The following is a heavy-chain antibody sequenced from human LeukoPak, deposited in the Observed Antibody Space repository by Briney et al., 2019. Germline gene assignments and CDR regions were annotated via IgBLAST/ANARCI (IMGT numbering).Heavy chain of an antibody. CDR3: ARGLIVALSPLMGAGLNWYFDL. D-gene: IGHD6-6*01. CDR2: IYTSGST. Sequence: ASETLSLTCTVSGGSISSGSYYWSWIRQPAGKGLEWIGRIYTSGSTNYNPSLKSRVTISVDTSKNQFSLKLSSVTAADTAVYYCARGLIVALSPLMGAGLNWYFDLWGRGTLVTVSS. V-gene: IGHV4-61*02. CDR1: GGSISSGSYY. J-gene: IGHJ2*01.